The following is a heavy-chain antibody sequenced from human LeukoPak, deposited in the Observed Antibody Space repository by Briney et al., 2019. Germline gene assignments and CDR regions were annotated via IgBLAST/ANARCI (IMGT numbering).Heavy chain of an antibody. Sequence: SETLSLTCAVYGGSFSGYYWSWIRQPPGKGLEWIGEINHSGSTNYNPSLKSRVTISVDTSTNQFSLKLSSVTAADTAVYYCARGLAAAGTPILNNWFDPWGEGTLVTVSS. J-gene: IGHJ5*02. D-gene: IGHD6-13*01. CDR2: INHSGST. CDR3: ARGLAAAGTPILNNWFDP. V-gene: IGHV4-34*01. CDR1: GGSFSGYY.